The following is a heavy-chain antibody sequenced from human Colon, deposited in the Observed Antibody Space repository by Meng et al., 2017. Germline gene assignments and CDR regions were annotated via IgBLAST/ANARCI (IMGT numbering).Heavy chain of an antibody. J-gene: IGHJ4*02. D-gene: IGHD1-20*01. CDR2: IHHSGSS. V-gene: IGHV4-59*01. Sequence: SETLSLTCSVSGGSISTYYWSWVRQSPGKGLEWIGYIHHSGSSKYNPSLKSRVTISVDTSKNDFSLNLSSVSAADTAVYYCARSQSIIGVDGLDYWGQGTLVTVSS. CDR3: ARSQSIIGVDGLDY. CDR1: GGSISTYY.